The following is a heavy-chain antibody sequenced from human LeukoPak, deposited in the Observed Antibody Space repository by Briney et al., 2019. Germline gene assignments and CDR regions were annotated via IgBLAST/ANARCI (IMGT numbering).Heavy chain of an antibody. D-gene: IGHD6-19*01. CDR3: ARAWGAVAGVVFAFDI. CDR1: GFTFSSYG. CDR2: IYSGGST. V-gene: IGHV3-NL1*01. Sequence: TGGSLRLSCAASGFTFSSYGTHWVRQAPGKGLEWVSVIYSGGSTYYADSVKGRFTISRDNSKNTLYLQMNSLRAEDTAVYYCARAWGAVAGVVFAFDIWGQGTMVTVSS. J-gene: IGHJ3*02.